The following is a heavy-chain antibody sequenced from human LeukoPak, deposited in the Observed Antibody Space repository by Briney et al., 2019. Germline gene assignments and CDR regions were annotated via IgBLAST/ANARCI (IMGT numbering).Heavy chain of an antibody. CDR2: MWVSGGST. V-gene: IGHV3-23*01. CDR3: AKVPPGGFIGLPCYFDY. J-gene: IGHJ4*02. Sequence: GGPHRLPCTPSGFPYSPYPVMGLPGAPGGGLEGVSDMWVSGGSTYYADSVQGRLSILRDNSKTTLYLQMNSLRAEDTAVYYCAKVPPGGFIGLPCYFDYWGQGSLVTASS. CDR1: GFPYSPY. D-gene: IGHD5-12*01.